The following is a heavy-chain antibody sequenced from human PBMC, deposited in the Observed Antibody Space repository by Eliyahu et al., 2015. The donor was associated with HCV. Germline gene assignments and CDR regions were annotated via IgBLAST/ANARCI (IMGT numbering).Heavy chain of an antibody. CDR2: IYSGGST. Sequence: EVQLVESGGGLIQPGGSLRLSCAASGFTVSSNYMRWVRQAPGKGLEWVSVIYSGGSTYYADSVKGRFTISRDNSKNTLYLQMNSLRAEDTAVYYCARENVVVPAAIRDKYSSWFDPWGQGTLVTVSS. D-gene: IGHD2-2*02. J-gene: IGHJ5*02. V-gene: IGHV3-53*01. CDR3: ARENVVVPAAIRDKYSSWFDP. CDR1: GFTVSSNY.